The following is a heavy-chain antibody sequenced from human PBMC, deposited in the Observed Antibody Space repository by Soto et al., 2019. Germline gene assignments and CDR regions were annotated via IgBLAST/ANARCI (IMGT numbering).Heavy chain of an antibody. D-gene: IGHD2-2*01. J-gene: IGHJ4*02. CDR3: ARVPDY. V-gene: IGHV4-30-2*01. CDR1: GGSISSGGYS. CDR2: MYHSVST. Sequence: QLQLKESGSGLVKPSQTLSLTCAVSGGSISSGGYSCGWIRQPPGKGLEWIGYMYHSVSTYYNPSLTSRVTISIAGSKNQSSLKLSSVAAAETAVYYCARVPDYWGQGILVTVSS.